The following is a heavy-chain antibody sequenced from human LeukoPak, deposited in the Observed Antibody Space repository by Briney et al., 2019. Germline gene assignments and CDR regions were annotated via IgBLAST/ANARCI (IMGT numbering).Heavy chain of an antibody. CDR3: ARQVVVRDAFDI. CDR2: IYYSGST. CDR1: GGSISSYY. Sequence: SETLSLTCTVSGGSISSYYWSWIRHPPGKGLEWIGYIYYSGSTNYNPSLKSRVTISVDTSKNQFSLKLSSVTAADTAVYYCARQVVVRDAFDIWGQGTMVTVSS. V-gene: IGHV4-59*08. D-gene: IGHD3-22*01. J-gene: IGHJ3*02.